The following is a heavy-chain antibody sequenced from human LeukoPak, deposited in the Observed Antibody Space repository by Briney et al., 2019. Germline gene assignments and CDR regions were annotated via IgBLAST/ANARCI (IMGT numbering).Heavy chain of an antibody. V-gene: IGHV3-23*01. CDR1: GFTFSSYA. CDR3: AKGALSFDY. D-gene: IGHD3-3*02. CDR2: FGTGGDDT. J-gene: IGHJ4*02. Sequence: PGGSLRLSCAASGFTFSSYAMSWVRQAPGKGLEWVSSFGTGGDDTYYADSVKGRFIISRDNSKNTLYLQMNSLRAEDTAVYYCAKGALSFDYWGQGTLVTVSS.